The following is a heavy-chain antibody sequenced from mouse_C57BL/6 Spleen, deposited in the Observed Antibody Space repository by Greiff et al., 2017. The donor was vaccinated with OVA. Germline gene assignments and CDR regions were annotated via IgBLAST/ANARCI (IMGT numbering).Heavy chain of an antibody. Sequence: VQLQQPGAELVKPGASVKLSCKASGYTFTSYWMQWVKQRPGQGLEWIGEIDPSDSYTNYNQKFKGKATLTVDTSSSTAYMQLSSLTSEDSAVYYCARRGSYYDYPYDYAMDYWGQGTSVTVSS. CDR3: ARRGSYYDYPYDYAMDY. V-gene: IGHV1-50*01. CDR1: GYTFTSYW. CDR2: IDPSDSYT. J-gene: IGHJ4*01. D-gene: IGHD2-4*01.